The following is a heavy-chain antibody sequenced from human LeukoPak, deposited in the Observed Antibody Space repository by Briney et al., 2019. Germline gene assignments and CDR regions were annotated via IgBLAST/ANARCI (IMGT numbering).Heavy chain of an antibody. Sequence: PSETLSLTCTVSGYSISSGYYWGWIRQPPGKGLEWIGSIYYSGSTYYNPSLKSRVTISVDTSKNQFSLKLSSVTAADTAVYYCANRRSRIAVAGTWGQGTLVTVSS. CDR2: IYYSGST. CDR1: GYSISSGYY. V-gene: IGHV4-38-2*02. J-gene: IGHJ4*02. CDR3: ANRRSRIAVAGT. D-gene: IGHD6-19*01.